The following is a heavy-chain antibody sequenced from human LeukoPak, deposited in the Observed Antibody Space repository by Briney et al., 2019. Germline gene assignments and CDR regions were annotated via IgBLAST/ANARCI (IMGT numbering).Heavy chain of an antibody. CDR2: IYYSGST. V-gene: IGHV4-59*01. CDR1: GGSISSYY. Sequence: SQTLSLTCAVSGGSISSYYWSWIRQPPGKGLGWIGYIYYSGSTNYNPSLKSRVTISVDTSKNQFSLKLSSVTAADTAVYYCARGVSSWSLYYFDYWGQGTLVTVSS. CDR3: ARGVSSWSLYYFDY. D-gene: IGHD6-13*01. J-gene: IGHJ4*02.